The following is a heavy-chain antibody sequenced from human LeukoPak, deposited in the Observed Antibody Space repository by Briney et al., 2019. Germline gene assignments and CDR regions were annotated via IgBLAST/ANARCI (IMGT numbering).Heavy chain of an antibody. D-gene: IGHD1-26*01. J-gene: IGHJ6*02. Sequence: SETLSLTCTVSGYSISSGYYWGWIRQPPGKGLEWIGSIYHSGSTYYNPSLTSRVTMSVDTSKNQFSLKLSSVTAADTAVYYCARDGRISPYYGMDVWGQGTTVTVSS. CDR1: GYSISSGYY. CDR3: ARDGRISPYYGMDV. CDR2: IYHSGST. V-gene: IGHV4-38-2*02.